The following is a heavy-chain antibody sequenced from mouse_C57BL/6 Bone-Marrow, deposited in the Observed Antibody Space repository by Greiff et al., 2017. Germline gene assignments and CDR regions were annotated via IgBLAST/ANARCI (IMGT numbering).Heavy chain of an antibody. CDR3: ARDYYGSSPWFAY. Sequence: EVQVVESGGGLVKPGGSLKLSCAASGFTFSSYAMSWVRQTPEKRLEWVATISDGGSYTYYPDNVKGRFTISRDNAKNNLYLQMSHLKSEDTAMYYCARDYYGSSPWFAYWGQGTLVTVSA. CDR2: ISDGGSYT. J-gene: IGHJ3*01. CDR1: GFTFSSYA. V-gene: IGHV5-4*01. D-gene: IGHD1-1*01.